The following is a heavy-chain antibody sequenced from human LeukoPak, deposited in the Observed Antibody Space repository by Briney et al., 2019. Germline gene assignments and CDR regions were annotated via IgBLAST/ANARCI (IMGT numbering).Heavy chain of an antibody. Sequence: ASVKVSCKASGGTFISYGISWVRQAPGQGLEWMGGIIAIFGIANYAQKFQGRVTITADKSTSTAYMELSSLRSEDTAVYYCARRDYDSSGYHYYYGMDVWSQGTTVTVSS. CDR3: ARRDYDSSGYHYYYGMDV. CDR2: IIAIFGIA. V-gene: IGHV1-69*10. J-gene: IGHJ6*02. CDR1: GGTFISYG. D-gene: IGHD3-22*01.